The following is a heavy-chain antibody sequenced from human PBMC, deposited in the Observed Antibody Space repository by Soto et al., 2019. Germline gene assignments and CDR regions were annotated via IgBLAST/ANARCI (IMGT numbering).Heavy chain of an antibody. CDR1: GGSISSSSYY. D-gene: IGHD3-22*01. J-gene: IGHJ4*02. CDR3: TKHAPDDSSGYYPLGY. V-gene: IGHV4-39*01. CDR2: IYYSGST. Sequence: SETLSLTCTVSGGSISSSSYYWGWIRQPPGKGLEWIGSIYYSGSTYYNPSLKSRVTISVDPSKNQFSLKLSSVTAADTAVFYCTKHAPDDSSGYYPLGYWGQGTLVTVSS.